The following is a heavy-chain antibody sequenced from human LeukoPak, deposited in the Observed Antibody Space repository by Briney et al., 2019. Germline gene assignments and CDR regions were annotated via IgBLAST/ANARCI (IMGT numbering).Heavy chain of an antibody. Sequence: PGGTLRLSCAASGFTFSSYGMSWVRQAPGKGLEWVSAIIGSGSSTYYAASVKGRFTISRDNSKNTLYLQMNSLRAEDTAVYYCAKGRAGNYYYDISDYWGQGTLVTVSS. D-gene: IGHD3-22*01. J-gene: IGHJ4*02. CDR1: GFTFSSYG. CDR3: AKGRAGNYYYDISDY. V-gene: IGHV3-23*01. CDR2: IIGSGSST.